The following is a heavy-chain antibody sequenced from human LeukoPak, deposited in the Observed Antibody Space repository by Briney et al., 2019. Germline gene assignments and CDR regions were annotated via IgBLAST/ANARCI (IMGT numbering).Heavy chain of an antibody. J-gene: IGHJ4*02. CDR2: IYSGGST. V-gene: IGHV3-53*01. Sequence: AGGSLRLSCAASGFTVSSNYMSWVRQAPGKGLEWVSVIYSGGSTYYADSVKGRFTISRDNSKNTLYLQMNSLRAEDTAVYYCARGPRRLDSSGWYAGSWDYWGQGTLVTVSS. CDR1: GFTVSSNY. D-gene: IGHD6-19*01. CDR3: ARGPRRLDSSGWYAGSWDY.